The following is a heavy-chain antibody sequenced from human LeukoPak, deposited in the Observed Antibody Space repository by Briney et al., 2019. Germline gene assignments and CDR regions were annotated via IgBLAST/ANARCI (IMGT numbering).Heavy chain of an antibody. Sequence: PGGSLRLSCAASGFTFSSYGMHWVRQAPGKGLEWVAVISYDGSNKYYADSVKGRFTISRDNSKNTLYLQMNSLRAEDTAVYYCAKDYRYYGSGSHMDVWGKGTTVTISS. CDR1: GFTFSSYG. V-gene: IGHV3-30*18. CDR2: ISYDGSNK. CDR3: AKDYRYYGSGSHMDV. J-gene: IGHJ6*03. D-gene: IGHD3-10*01.